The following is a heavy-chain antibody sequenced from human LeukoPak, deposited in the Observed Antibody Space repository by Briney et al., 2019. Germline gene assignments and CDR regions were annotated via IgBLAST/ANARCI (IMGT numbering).Heavy chain of an antibody. CDR1: GFTFSSYA. D-gene: IGHD6-19*01. J-gene: IGHJ4*02. V-gene: IGHV3-23*03. Sequence: PGGSLRLSCAASGFTFSSYAMSWVRQAPGKGLEWVSVIYSGGSIYYAXSVKXRFTISRDNSKNSLYLQMNSLRAEDTAVYYCAREWDYSSHYFDYWGQGTLVIVSS. CDR3: AREWDYSSHYFDY. CDR2: IYSGGSI.